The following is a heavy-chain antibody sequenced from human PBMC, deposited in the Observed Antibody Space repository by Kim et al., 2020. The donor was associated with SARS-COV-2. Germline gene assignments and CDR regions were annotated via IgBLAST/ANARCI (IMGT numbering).Heavy chain of an antibody. J-gene: IGHJ5*02. D-gene: IGHD3-3*01. CDR2: FDPEDGET. CDR1: GYTLTELS. V-gene: IGHV1-24*01. Sequence: ASVKVSCKVSGYTLTELSMHWVRQAPGKGLEWMGGFDPEDGETIYAQKFQGRVTMTEDTSTDTAYMELSSLRSEDTAVYYCATEPAPGGFLEWLENWFDPWGQGTLVTVSS. CDR3: ATEPAPGGFLEWLENWFDP.